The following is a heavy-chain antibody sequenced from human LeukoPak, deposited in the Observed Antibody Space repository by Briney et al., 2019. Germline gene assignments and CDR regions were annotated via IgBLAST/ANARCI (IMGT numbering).Heavy chain of an antibody. V-gene: IGHV3-21*01. J-gene: IGHJ3*02. CDR1: GFTFSSYE. Sequence: GGSLRLSCAASGFTFSSYEMNWVRQAPGKGLEWVSSISSSSSYIYYADSVKGRFTISRDNAKNSLYLQMNSLRAEDTAVYYCARAKLLAYCGGDCPTYAFDIWGQGAMVTVSS. CDR2: ISSSSSYI. D-gene: IGHD2-21*02. CDR3: ARAKLLAYCGGDCPTYAFDI.